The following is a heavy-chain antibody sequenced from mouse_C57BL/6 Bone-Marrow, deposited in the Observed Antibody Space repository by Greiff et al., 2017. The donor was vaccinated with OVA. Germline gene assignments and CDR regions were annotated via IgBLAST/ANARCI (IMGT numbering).Heavy chain of an antibody. Sequence: DVKLVESGGDLVKPGGSLKLSCAASGFTFSSYGMSWVRQTPDKRLEWVATISTGGSYTYYPDSVKGRFTISRDNAKNTLYLQMSSLKSEDTAMYDCDRHYTGAGCAYWGQGTLVTVSA. CDR1: GFTFSSYG. CDR3: DRHYTGAGCAY. J-gene: IGHJ3*01. CDR2: ISTGGSYT. V-gene: IGHV5-6*02. D-gene: IGHD2-12*01.